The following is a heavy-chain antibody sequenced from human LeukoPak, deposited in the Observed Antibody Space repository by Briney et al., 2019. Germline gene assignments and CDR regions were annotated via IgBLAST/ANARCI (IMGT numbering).Heavy chain of an antibody. J-gene: IGHJ4*02. D-gene: IGHD1-26*01. CDR1: GFTLSSHA. V-gene: IGHV3-30*09. CDR3: ARDVTGSYTFYY. Sequence: GRSLRHSCSASGFTLSSHAMHWLRQAPGKGLEWVAVISTDGSRQYYADSVKGRFAISRDNSKSTLHLQMSSLRPEDTAVYNCARDVTGSYTFYYWGRGSLVTVSS. CDR2: ISTDGSRQ.